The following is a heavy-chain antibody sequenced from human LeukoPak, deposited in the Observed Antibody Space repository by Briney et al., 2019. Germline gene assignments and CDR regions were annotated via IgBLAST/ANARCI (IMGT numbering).Heavy chain of an antibody. Sequence: GGSLRLTCAASGFTFSSYAMSWVGQAPGKGLEWVSAISGSGGSTYYADSVKGRFTISRDNSKNTLYLQMISLRAEDTAVYYCAKEKSGYDSPPFDPWGQGTLVTVSS. CDR1: GFTFSSYA. CDR2: ISGSGGST. D-gene: IGHD5-12*01. CDR3: AKEKSGYDSPPFDP. J-gene: IGHJ5*02. V-gene: IGHV3-23*01.